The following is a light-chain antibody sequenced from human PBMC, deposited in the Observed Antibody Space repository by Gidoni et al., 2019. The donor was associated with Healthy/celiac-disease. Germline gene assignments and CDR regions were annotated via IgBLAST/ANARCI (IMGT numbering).Light chain of an antibody. Sequence: QSALTQPASVSGSPGQAITISCTGTSSDVGGYNYVSWYQQHPGKAPKLMLYEVSHRPSGVSNRFSGSKSGNTASLTISGLQAEDEADYYCSSYTSSSTLVFGGGTKLT. CDR3: SSYTSSSTLV. J-gene: IGLJ2*01. CDR2: EVS. CDR1: SSDVGGYNY. V-gene: IGLV2-14*01.